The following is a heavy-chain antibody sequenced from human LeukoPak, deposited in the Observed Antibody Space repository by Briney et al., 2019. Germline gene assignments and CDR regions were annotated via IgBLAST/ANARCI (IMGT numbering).Heavy chain of an antibody. CDR1: GFTFTGYE. Sequence: GGSLRLSCVVSGFTFTGYEMTWVRQAPGKGLEWVGFIRSKIYGGTPEYAASVKGRFTISRDDSKGIAYLQMNSLKTEDTAVYYCTRDQTPYYWGQGTLVTVSS. V-gene: IGHV3-49*04. CDR2: IRSKIYGGTP. CDR3: TRDQTPYY. J-gene: IGHJ4*02.